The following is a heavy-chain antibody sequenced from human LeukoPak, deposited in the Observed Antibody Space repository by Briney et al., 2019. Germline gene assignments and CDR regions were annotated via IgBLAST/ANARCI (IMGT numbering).Heavy chain of an antibody. CDR1: GGSITSGSSY. J-gene: IGHJ5*02. Sequence: PSETLSLTSTVSGGSITSGSSYWSWIRQPAGKGLECMGRIYTSGSTNYNPSLKSRVTISVDTSRDQYTMKLSSEIAAHMAVYYGASEGAYGSSTNCNWFDPWGQGTLVTVSS. V-gene: IGHV4-61*02. CDR2: IYTSGST. CDR3: ASEGAYGSSTNCNWFDP. D-gene: IGHD2-2*01.